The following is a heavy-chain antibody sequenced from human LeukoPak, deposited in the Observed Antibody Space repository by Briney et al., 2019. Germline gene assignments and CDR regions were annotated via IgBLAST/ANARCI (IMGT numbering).Heavy chain of an antibody. CDR3: ARSTGYSSSWYFDY. CDR2: IKQDGSEK. D-gene: IGHD6-13*01. CDR1: GFTFRNYW. J-gene: IGHJ4*02. Sequence: TGGSLRLSCGASGFTFRNYWMSWARQAPGKGLEWVANIKQDGSEKYYVDSVKGRFTISRDNAKNSLYLQMNSLRAEDTAVYYCARSTGYSSSWYFDYWGQGTLVTVSS. V-gene: IGHV3-7*01.